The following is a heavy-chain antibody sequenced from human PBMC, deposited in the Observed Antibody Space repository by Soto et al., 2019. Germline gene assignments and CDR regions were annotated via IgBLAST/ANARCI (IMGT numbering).Heavy chain of an antibody. CDR1: GGTFSSYA. CDR2: IIPIFGTA. V-gene: IGHV1-69*01. CDR3: ARDRGSPYAFDI. D-gene: IGHD2-15*01. Sequence: QVQLVQSGAEVKKPGSSVKVSCTASGGTFSSYAISWVRQAPGQGLEWMGGIIPIFGTANYAQKFQGRVTITADESTSPAYMELGSLRSEVTAVYYWARDRGSPYAFDIWGQETMATVSS. J-gene: IGHJ3*02.